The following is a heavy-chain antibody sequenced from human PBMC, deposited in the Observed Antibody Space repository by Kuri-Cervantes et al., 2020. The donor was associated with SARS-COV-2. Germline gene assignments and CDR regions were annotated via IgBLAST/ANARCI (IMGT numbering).Heavy chain of an antibody. CDR3: ARDRNLVPVDNWFDP. J-gene: IGHJ5*02. D-gene: IGHD2-2*01. CDR1: GFTFSSYW. V-gene: IGHV3-74*01. Sequence: GESLKISCAASGFTFSSYWMHWVRQAPGKGLVWVSRINSDGSSTSYADSVKGRFTISRDNAKNTLYLQMNSLRAEDTAVYYCARDRNLVPVDNWFDPWGQGTLVTDSS. CDR2: INSDGSST.